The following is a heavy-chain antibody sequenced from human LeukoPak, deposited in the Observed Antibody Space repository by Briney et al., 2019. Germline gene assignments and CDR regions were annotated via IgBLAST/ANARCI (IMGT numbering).Heavy chain of an antibody. J-gene: IGHJ4*02. CDR1: GFTFNTYW. V-gene: IGHV3-74*01. CDR2: INADGSST. D-gene: IGHD5-12*01. Sequence: GGSLRLSCAASGFTFNTYWMHWVRQAPGKGLVWVSSINADGSSTSYADSMKGRFTISRDNSKNTLYLQMNSLRAEDTAVYYCAKDLPHARRYSGYDQRNYWGQGTLVTVSS. CDR3: AKDLPHARRYSGYDQRNY.